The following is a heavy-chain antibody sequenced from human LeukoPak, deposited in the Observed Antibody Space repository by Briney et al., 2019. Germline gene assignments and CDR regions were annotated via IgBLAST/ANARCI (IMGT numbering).Heavy chain of an antibody. D-gene: IGHD3-10*01. V-gene: IGHV3-53*01. Sequence: PGGSLRLSCAASGFTVSSNYMSWVRQPPGKGLEWVSVIYSGGTTFYADSVKGRFTISRDNSKNTLYLQMNSLRTHDTAVYYCAKLKGWYGEGYFDYWGQGTVVTVSS. CDR3: AKLKGWYGEGYFDY. CDR2: IYSGGTT. J-gene: IGHJ4*02. CDR1: GFTVSSNY.